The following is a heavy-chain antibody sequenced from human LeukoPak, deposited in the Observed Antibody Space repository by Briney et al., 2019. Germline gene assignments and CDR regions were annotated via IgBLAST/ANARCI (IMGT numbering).Heavy chain of an antibody. CDR2: IYSDGVT. J-gene: IGHJ5*02. CDR3: ARDRAEGKTWVEFDP. CDR1: GFIVNSYA. Sequence: GGSLRLSCAASGFIVNSYAMSWVRQAPGKGLAWVSLIYSDGVTQYADSVKGRFTISRDNSKNTLYLQMNSLGDEDTAVYFCARDRAEGKTWVEFDPWGQGTLVTVSS. V-gene: IGHV3-66*02.